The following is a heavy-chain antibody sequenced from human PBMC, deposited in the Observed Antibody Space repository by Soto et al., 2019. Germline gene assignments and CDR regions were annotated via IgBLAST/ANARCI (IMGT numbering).Heavy chain of an antibody. CDR2: IKTKSDGGTA. CDR1: GFTFSDAW. J-gene: IGHJ4*02. CDR3: TATLGY. V-gene: IGHV3-15*01. D-gene: IGHD7-27*01. Sequence: LRLSCAASGFTFSDAWMTWVRQAPGKGLEWVGRIKTKSDGGTADYAAPVKGRFTISRDDSKNTLYLQMNGLKTEDTAVYYCTATLGYWGPGTLVTVSS.